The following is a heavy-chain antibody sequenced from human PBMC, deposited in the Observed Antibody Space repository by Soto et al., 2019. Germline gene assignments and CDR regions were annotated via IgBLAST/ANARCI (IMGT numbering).Heavy chain of an antibody. J-gene: IGHJ3*02. CDR2: IYTSGST. D-gene: IGHD1-7*01. V-gene: IGHV4-4*07. Sequence: SETLSLTCTVSGGSISSYYWSWIRQPAGKGLEWIGRIYTSGSTNYNPSLKSRVTMSVDTSKNQFSLKLSSVTAADTAVYSCARVCRRELRVTHAFDIWGQGTMVTVSS. CDR1: GGSISSYY. CDR3: ARVCRRELRVTHAFDI.